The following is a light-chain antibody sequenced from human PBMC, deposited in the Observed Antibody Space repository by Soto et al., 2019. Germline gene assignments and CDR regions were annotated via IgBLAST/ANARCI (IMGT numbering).Light chain of an antibody. J-gene: IGKJ2*01. CDR1: QSISSW. CDR3: QQSNSYSYT. Sequence: DIQMTQSPSTLSASVGDRVTITCRASQSISSWLAWYQQKPGKAPKLLIYDASSLASGVPSRFSDSGSGTEFTLTSSSLQPDEFATYYCQQSNSYSYTFGPGTKLEIK. CDR2: DAS. V-gene: IGKV1-5*01.